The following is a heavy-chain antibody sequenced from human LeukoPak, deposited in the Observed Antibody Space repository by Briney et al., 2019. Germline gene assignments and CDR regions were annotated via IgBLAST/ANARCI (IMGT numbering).Heavy chain of an antibody. Sequence: SVKVSCKASGGTFSSYTFSWVRQAPGQGLEWMGGIVTLFGTTNYAQKFQGRVTITTDESTSTAYMELSSLRSEDTAVYYCARDSSGYYYGEGFDHWGQGTLVTVSS. CDR2: IVTLFGTT. CDR1: GGTFSSYT. D-gene: IGHD3-22*01. J-gene: IGHJ4*02. CDR3: ARDSSGYYYGEGFDH. V-gene: IGHV1-69*05.